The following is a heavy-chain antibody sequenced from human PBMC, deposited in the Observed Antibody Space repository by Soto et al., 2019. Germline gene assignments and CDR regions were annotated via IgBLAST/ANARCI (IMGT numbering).Heavy chain of an antibody. V-gene: IGHV1-18*01. CDR1: GYTFTSYG. J-gene: IGHJ5*02. CDR3: ARDRGVVPAADPPPFDP. D-gene: IGHD2-2*01. CDR2: ISAYNGNT. Sequence: QVQLVQSGAEVKKPGASVKVSCKASGYTFTSYGISWVRQAPGQGLEWMGWISAYNGNTNYAQKLQGRVTMTTDTSTCTAYMELRSLRSDDTAVYYCARDRGVVPAADPPPFDPWGQGTLVTVSS.